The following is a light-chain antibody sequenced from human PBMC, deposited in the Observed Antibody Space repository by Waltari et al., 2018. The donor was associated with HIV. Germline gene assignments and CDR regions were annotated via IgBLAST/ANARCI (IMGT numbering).Light chain of an antibody. CDR1: SSDVGDSKY. Sequence: QSALTQPASVSGSPGQSITISCTATSSDVGDSKYVSWYQQYPGKAPKLMIYEVNNRPSGVATRFSGSKSGNTASLTISGLQTEDEGDYYCSSYTTSSTVVFGGGTKLTVL. V-gene: IGLV2-14*01. J-gene: IGLJ3*02. CDR3: SSYTTSSTVV. CDR2: EVN.